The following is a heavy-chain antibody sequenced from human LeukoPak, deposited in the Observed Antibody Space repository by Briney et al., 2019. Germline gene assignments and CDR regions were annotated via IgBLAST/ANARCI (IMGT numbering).Heavy chain of an antibody. CDR1: GGSFSGYY. J-gene: IGHJ4*02. V-gene: IGHV4-34*01. Sequence: SETLSLTCAVYGGSFSGYYWSWIRQPPGKGLEWIGEIYHSGSTNYNPSLKSRVTISVDKSKNQFSLKLSSVTAADTAVYYCARRRRYDYVWGSYRPFDYWGQGTLVTVPS. CDR2: IYHSGST. D-gene: IGHD3-16*02. CDR3: ARRRRYDYVWGSYRPFDY.